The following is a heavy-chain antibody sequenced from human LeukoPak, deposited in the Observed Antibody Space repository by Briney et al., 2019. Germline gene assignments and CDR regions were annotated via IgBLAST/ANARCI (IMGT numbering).Heavy chain of an antibody. J-gene: IGHJ5*02. CDR3: ARGYCSGGSCYNGDELGNWFDP. CDR2: INPNSGGT. D-gene: IGHD2-15*01. CDR1: GYTVTRYY. V-gene: IGHV1-2*06. Sequence: ASVKVSCKASGYTVTRYYMHWVRQAPGQGLEWMGRINPNSGGTNYAQKFQGRVTMTRDTSISTAYMELSRLRSDDTAVYYCARGYCSGGSCYNGDELGNWFDPWGQGTLVTVSS.